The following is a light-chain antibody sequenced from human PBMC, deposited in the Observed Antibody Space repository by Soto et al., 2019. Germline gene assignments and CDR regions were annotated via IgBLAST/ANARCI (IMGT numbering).Light chain of an antibody. V-gene: IGKV1-5*03. J-gene: IGKJ1*01. CDR1: ESVNSW. CDR3: QQSYSTQT. CDR2: KVS. Sequence: DIQLTQSPSTLSASIGDRVTITCRASESVNSWLAWYQQKPGKAPKFLIYKVSSLQSGVPSRFSGSGSGTEFTLTISSLQPDDFATYYCQQSYSTQTFGQGTKVDIK.